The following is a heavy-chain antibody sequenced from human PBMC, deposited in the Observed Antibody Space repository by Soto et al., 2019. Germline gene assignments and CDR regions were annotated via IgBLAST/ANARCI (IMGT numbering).Heavy chain of an antibody. CDR3: AAYDSSGYWDFDY. V-gene: IGHV4-30-4*01. Sequence: QVQLQESGPGLVKPSQTLSLTCTVSGGSISSGDYYWSWIRQPPGKGLEWIGYIYYSGSTYYNPSRKSRITISVDTSRNQFPPKLSSVTAADTAVYYCAAYDSSGYWDFDYWGQGTLVTVSS. D-gene: IGHD3-22*01. CDR2: IYYSGST. CDR1: GGSISSGDYY. J-gene: IGHJ4*02.